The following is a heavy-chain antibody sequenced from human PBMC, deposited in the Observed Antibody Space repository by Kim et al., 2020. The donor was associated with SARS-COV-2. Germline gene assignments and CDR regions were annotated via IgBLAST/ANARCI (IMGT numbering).Heavy chain of an antibody. CDR1: GGSISSSSYY. CDR2: IYYSGST. J-gene: IGHJ6*02. Sequence: SETLSLTCTVSGGSISSSSYYWGWIRQPPGKGLEWIGSIYYSGSTYYNPSLKSRVTISVDTSKNQFSLKLSSVTAADTAVYYCASEGSCTNGVCYTGYYYYYGMDVWGQGTTVTVSS. D-gene: IGHD2-8*01. V-gene: IGHV4-39*01. CDR3: ASEGSCTNGVCYTGYYYYYGMDV.